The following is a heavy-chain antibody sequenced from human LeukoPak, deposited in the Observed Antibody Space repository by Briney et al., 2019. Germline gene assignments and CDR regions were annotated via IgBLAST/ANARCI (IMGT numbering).Heavy chain of an antibody. CDR3: AKENYYDSSGYSFGDAFDI. Sequence: GGSLRLTCAASGFTFSSYAMSWVRQAPGKGLEWVSAISGSGGSTYYADSVKGRFTISRDNSKNTLYLQMNSLRAEYTAVYYCAKENYYDSSGYSFGDAFDIWGQGTMVTVSS. V-gene: IGHV3-23*01. CDR1: GFTFSSYA. J-gene: IGHJ3*02. D-gene: IGHD3-22*01. CDR2: ISGSGGST.